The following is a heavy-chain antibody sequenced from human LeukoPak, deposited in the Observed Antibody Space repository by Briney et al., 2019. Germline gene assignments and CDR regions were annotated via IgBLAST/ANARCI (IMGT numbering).Heavy chain of an antibody. CDR3: ARDPGAAVYNLWS. J-gene: IGHJ5*02. Sequence: GGSLRLSCAASGFTFSSYWMSWVRQAPGKGLECVSLIYSGGATSYADSVKGRFTISRDNSQNMLYLQMNNLRVEDTAVYYCARDPGAAVYNLWSWGQGTLVTVSS. CDR2: IYSGGAT. V-gene: IGHV3-66*01. CDR1: GFTFSSYW. D-gene: IGHD3-10*01.